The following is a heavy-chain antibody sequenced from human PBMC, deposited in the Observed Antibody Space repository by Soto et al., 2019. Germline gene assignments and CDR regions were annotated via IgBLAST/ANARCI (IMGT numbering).Heavy chain of an antibody. CDR2: IDGSSDYT. D-gene: IGHD2-8*01. V-gene: IGHV3-11*06. CDR3: ARDLRFSSTNYFDF. CDR1: GFLFTDYY. Sequence: PGGPLRLSCTASGFLFTDYYMSWIRQPPGKGLEWLAYIDGSSDYTNSADSVKGRFTISRDNAKNPVFLQMNNLRADDTAVYYCARDLRFSSTNYFDFWGRGTLVTVSS. J-gene: IGHJ4*02.